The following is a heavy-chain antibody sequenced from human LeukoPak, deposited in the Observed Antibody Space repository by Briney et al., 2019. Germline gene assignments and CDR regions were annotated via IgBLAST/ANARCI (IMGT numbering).Heavy chain of an antibody. Sequence: PGGSLRLSCAASGFTFSSHWIHWVRQVPGKGLVWVSRIDYDGSITNYADSVKGRFTISRDNARNTLYLQMNSLRVDDTAVYYCVKDLGGNYDYWGQGTLVTVSS. J-gene: IGHJ4*02. CDR1: GFTFSSHW. CDR2: IDYDGSIT. V-gene: IGHV3-74*01. D-gene: IGHD1-7*01. CDR3: VKDLGGNYDY.